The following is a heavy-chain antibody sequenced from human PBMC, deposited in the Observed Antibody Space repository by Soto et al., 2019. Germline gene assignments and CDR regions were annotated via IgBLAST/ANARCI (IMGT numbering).Heavy chain of an antibody. CDR2: ISYSGST. CDR1: GGSIRSEDYY. J-gene: IGHJ4*02. V-gene: IGHV4-30-4*01. Sequence: VQLQESGPGLVKPSQTLSLTCTVSGGSIRSEDYYWSWIRQPPGKGLEWIGYISYSGSTAYKSSLRNRVITSGDTSKNQVSLTLNSATAADTAVYYCARVRIVGSTTFDSWGQGTLVTVSS. CDR3: ARVRIVGSTTFDS. D-gene: IGHD1-26*01.